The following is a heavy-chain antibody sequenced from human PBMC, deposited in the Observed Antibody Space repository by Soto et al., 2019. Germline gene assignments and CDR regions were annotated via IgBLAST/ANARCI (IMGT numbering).Heavy chain of an antibody. CDR3: ASNGIGRSWVDTDY. V-gene: IGHV3-48*01. D-gene: IGHD3-16*01. J-gene: IGHJ4*02. CDR2: IRSSGSAV. CDR1: GFTFSDYS. Sequence: EVQLVESGGGLVQPGGSLRLSCAATGFTFSDYSMNWVRQAPGKGLEWVSYIRSSGSAVYYADSVKGRFTISRDNAKNSLYLHMNSLRAEDTAVYYCASNGIGRSWVDTDYWGQGTLVTVSS.